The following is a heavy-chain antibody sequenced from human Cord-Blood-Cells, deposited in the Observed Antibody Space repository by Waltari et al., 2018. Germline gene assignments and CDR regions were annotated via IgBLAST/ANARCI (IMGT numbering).Heavy chain of an antibody. CDR3: ASYYGSVSYWDY. Sequence: QVQLQQWGAGLLKPSETLSLTCAVYGGSFSGYYWSWIRQPPGKGLWWIGEIIHRGITNDNPSLKSRVTISVDTSKNQFSLKLSSVTAADTAVYYCASYYGSVSYWDYWGQGTLVTVSS. J-gene: IGHJ4*02. D-gene: IGHD3-10*01. CDR2: IIHRGIT. V-gene: IGHV4-34*12. CDR1: GGSFSGYY.